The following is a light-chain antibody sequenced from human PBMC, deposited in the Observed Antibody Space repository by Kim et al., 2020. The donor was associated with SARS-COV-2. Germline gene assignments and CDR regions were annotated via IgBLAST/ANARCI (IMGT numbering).Light chain of an antibody. Sequence: GQRLTSYCSGSISNIGSNVVNWYQQLPGTAPKLLMYSNDYRPSGVPDRFSGSKSGTSASLAISGLQSEDEADYYCAAWDDSLKGSVFGGGTQLTVL. J-gene: IGLJ3*02. CDR1: ISNIGSNV. V-gene: IGLV1-44*01. CDR3: AAWDDSLKGSV. CDR2: SND.